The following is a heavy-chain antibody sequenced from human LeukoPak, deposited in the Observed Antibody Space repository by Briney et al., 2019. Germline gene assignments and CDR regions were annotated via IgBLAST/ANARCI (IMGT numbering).Heavy chain of an antibody. J-gene: IGHJ4*02. CDR2: IYYSGST. V-gene: IGHV4-59*01. CDR3: ARDSSGWQYFDY. CDR1: GGSISSYY. Sequence: SETLSLTCTVSGGSISSYYWSWIRQPPGKGLEWIGYIYYSGSTNYNPSLKSRVTISVGTSKNQFSLKLSSVTAADTAVYYCARDSSGWQYFDYWGQGTLVTVSS. D-gene: IGHD6-19*01.